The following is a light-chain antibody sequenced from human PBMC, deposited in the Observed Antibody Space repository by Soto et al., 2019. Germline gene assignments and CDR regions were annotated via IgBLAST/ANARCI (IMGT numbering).Light chain of an antibody. CDR1: SGSVGTFNF. CDR2: AVT. J-gene: IGLJ1*01. Sequence: QSALTQPASVSGSPGQSITISFSGTSGSVGTFNFVSWYQQHPGKAPRLMIYAVTDRPSGVSSRFSGSKSGNTAYLTISGLEAEDEADYYCSSYITTSSRLFGTGTKLTVL. CDR3: SSYITTSSRL. V-gene: IGLV2-14*01.